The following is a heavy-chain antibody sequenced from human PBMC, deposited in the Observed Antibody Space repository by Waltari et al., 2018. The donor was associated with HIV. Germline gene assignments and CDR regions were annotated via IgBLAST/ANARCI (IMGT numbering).Heavy chain of an antibody. CDR3: VRQFGDQ. Sequence: EVQLVQSGAEVNKSGESLKISCQGLGYSFTTYWIGWVRQIPGKGLEWMGIVYPADSDTRYSPSFQGQVTITADKSISTAYVQWSSLKASDSAIYYCVRQFGDQWGQGSLVTVSS. CDR1: GYSFTTYW. J-gene: IGHJ4*02. CDR2: VYPADSDT. D-gene: IGHD3-16*01. V-gene: IGHV5-51*01.